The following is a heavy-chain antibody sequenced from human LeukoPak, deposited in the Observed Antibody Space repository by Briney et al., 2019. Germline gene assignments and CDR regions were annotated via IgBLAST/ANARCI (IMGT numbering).Heavy chain of an antibody. Sequence: SETLSLTCTVSGGSISSGDYYWSWIRQPPGKGLEWIGHIYYSGSTYYNPSLKSRVTISVDTSKNQFSLKLSSVTAADTAVYYCARVEMVRGVIINYYYGMDVWGKGTTVTVSS. CDR3: ARVEMVRGVIINYYYGMDV. J-gene: IGHJ6*04. CDR1: GGSISSGDYY. CDR2: IYYSGST. V-gene: IGHV4-30-4*01. D-gene: IGHD3-10*01.